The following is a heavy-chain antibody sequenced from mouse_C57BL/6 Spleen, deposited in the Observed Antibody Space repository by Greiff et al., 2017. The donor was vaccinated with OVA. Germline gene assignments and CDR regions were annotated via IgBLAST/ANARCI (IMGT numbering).Heavy chain of an antibody. J-gene: IGHJ2*01. D-gene: IGHD4-1*01. V-gene: IGHV3-6*01. CDR1: GYSITSGYY. Sequence: EVQRVESGPGLVKPSQSLSLTCSVTGYSITSGYYWNWIRQFPGNKLEWMGYISYDGSNNYNPSLKNRISITRDTSKNQFFLKLNSVTTEDTATYYCARGRLTGTDYWGQGTTLTVSS. CDR2: ISYDGSN. CDR3: ARGRLTGTDY.